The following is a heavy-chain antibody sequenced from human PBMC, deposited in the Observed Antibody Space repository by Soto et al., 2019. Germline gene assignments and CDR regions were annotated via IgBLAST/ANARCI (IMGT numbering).Heavy chain of an antibody. CDR2: VSPDGDIN. Sequence: EEQLVASGGGLVQPGGSLRISCSASGFTLSGHFMHCVRQAPGKRLEYVSGVSPDGDINYYTDSVKVRFTISRDNSKNTLHLQMSSLRPDDTAVFYCIKGFYGLDVWGQGTTVTVSS. CDR3: IKGFYGLDV. V-gene: IGHV3-64D*08. J-gene: IGHJ6*02. CDR1: GFTLSGHF.